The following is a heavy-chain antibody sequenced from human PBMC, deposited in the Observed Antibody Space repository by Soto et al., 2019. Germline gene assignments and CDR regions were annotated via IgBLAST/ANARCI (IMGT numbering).Heavy chain of an antibody. J-gene: IGHJ3*02. CDR3: ARGFYSSGWQSGDAFDI. CDR2: VNHSGST. D-gene: IGHD6-19*01. CDR1: GGSFSGYY. Sequence: SETLSLTCAVYGGSFSGYYWSWIRQPPGKGLEWIGEVNHSGSTNYNPSLKSRVTISVDTSKNQFSLKLSSVTAADTAVYYCARGFYSSGWQSGDAFDIWGQGTMVTVSS. V-gene: IGHV4-34*01.